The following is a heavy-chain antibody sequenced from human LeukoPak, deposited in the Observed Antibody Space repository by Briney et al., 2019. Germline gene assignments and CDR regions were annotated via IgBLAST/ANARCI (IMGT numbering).Heavy chain of an antibody. CDR3: ARHEALYDFWSGYWVPLYFDY. V-gene: IGHV3-21*04. Sequence: GGSLRLSCAASGFTFSSYSMNWVRQAPGKGLEWVSSISSSSSYIYYADSVKGRFTISRDNAKNSLYLQMNSLRAEDTAVYYCARHEALYDFWSGYWVPLYFDYWGQGTLVTVSS. D-gene: IGHD3-3*01. CDR1: GFTFSSYS. J-gene: IGHJ4*02. CDR2: ISSSSSYI.